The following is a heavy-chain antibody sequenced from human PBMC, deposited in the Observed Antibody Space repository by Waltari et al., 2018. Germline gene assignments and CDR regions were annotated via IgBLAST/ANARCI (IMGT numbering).Heavy chain of an antibody. V-gene: IGHV3-72*01. CDR2: TRNKAHSYTT. D-gene: IGHD6-19*01. CDR3: ATLSSGWS. Sequence: LQLQESGPGLVKPSETLSLTCVVSGASIDSSNYFWGWIRQAPGKGLEWVGRTRNKAHSYTTEYAASVKGRFTISRDDSKNSMYLQMNSLNTEDTAVYYCATLSSGWSWGQGTLVTVSS. J-gene: IGHJ5*02. CDR1: GASIDSSNYF.